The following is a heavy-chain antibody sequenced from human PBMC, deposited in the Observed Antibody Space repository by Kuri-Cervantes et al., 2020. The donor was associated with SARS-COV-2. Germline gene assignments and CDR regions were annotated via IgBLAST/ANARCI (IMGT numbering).Heavy chain of an antibody. CDR1: GGSISSSSYY. J-gene: IGHJ4*02. CDR3: ATHDFWSGSTFDY. Sequence: SETLSLTCTVPGGSISSSSYYWGWIRQPPGKGLEWIGGIYYSGSTYYNPSLKSLVTISVDTSKNQFSLKPDSVTAADTAVYYCATHDFWSGSTFDYWGQGTLVTVSS. CDR2: IYYSGST. D-gene: IGHD3-3*01. V-gene: IGHV4-39*01.